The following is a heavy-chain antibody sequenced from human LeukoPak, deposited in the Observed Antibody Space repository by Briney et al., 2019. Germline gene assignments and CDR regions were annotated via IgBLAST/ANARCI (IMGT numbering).Heavy chain of an antibody. CDR3: ARRHYYYDRSGFYYYFDT. D-gene: IGHD3-22*01. CDR2: IYRGDSET. CDR1: GYTFTNYW. J-gene: IGHJ4*02. Sequence: GESLKISCEGSGYTFTNYWIGWVRQMPGKGLEWMGTIYRGDSETRYSPSFQGQVTISADKSISTAYLQWSSLKASDTAMYYCARRHYYYDRSGFYYYFDTWGQGTQVTVTS. V-gene: IGHV5-51*01.